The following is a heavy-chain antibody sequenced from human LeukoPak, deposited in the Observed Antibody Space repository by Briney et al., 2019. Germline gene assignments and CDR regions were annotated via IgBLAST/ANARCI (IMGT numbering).Heavy chain of an antibody. CDR3: ASGYYDFWSGQDWFDP. V-gene: IGHV3-48*01. Sequence: PGGSLRLSCAASGFTFSSYSMNWVRQAPGKGLEWVSYISSSSSTIYYADSVKGRFTISRDNAKNSLYLQMNSLRAEDTAVYYCASGYYDFWSGQDWFDPWGQGTLVTVSS. D-gene: IGHD3-3*01. J-gene: IGHJ5*02. CDR2: ISSSSSTI. CDR1: GFTFSSYS.